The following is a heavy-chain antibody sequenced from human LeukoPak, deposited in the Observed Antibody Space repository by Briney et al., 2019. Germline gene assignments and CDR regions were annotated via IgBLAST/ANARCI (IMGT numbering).Heavy chain of an antibody. D-gene: IGHD6-19*01. V-gene: IGHV4-30-4*01. Sequence: SETLSLTCTVSGGSISSGDYYWSWIRQPPGKGLEWIGYIYYSGSTYYNPSLKSRVTISVDTSKNQFSLKLSSVTAADTAVYYCAGNSSGWPKVDYWGQGTLVTVSS. CDR3: AGNSSGWPKVDY. CDR1: GGSISSGDYY. CDR2: IYYSGST. J-gene: IGHJ4*02.